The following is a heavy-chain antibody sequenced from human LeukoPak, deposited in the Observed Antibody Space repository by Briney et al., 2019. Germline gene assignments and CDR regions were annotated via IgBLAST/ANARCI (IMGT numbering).Heavy chain of an antibody. CDR2: IIPIFGTA. V-gene: IGHV1-69*13. D-gene: IGHD3-22*01. CDR3: ARDQSSGYFAENYFDY. J-gene: IGHJ4*02. Sequence: SVKVSCKASGGTFSSYAISWVRQAPGQGLEWMGGIIPIFGTANYAQKFQGRVTITADESTSTAHMELSSLRSEDTAVYYCARDQSSGYFAENYFDYWGQGTLVTVSS. CDR1: GGTFSSYA.